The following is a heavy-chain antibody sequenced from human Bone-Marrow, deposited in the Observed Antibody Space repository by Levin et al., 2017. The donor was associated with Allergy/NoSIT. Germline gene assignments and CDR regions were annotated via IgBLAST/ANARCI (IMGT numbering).Heavy chain of an antibody. CDR3: ARDGAGYSDTFND. CDR2: ISGYNGKT. V-gene: IGHV1-18*01. CDR1: GYTLTTYG. Sequence: ASVKVSCKASGYTLTTYGISWLRQAPGQGLEWMGWISGYNGKTHYAERFQGRVTMTTDTSKNTAYMELRSLRSDDTAVYYCARDGAGYSDTFNDWGQGTLVTVSS. J-gene: IGHJ4*02. D-gene: IGHD3-9*01.